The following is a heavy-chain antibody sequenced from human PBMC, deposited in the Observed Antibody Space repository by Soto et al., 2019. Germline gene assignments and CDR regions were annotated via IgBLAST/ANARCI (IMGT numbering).Heavy chain of an antibody. CDR2: ISYAGSNK. V-gene: IGHV3-30-3*01. D-gene: IGHD3-16*01. CDR1: GFTFSSYA. CDR3: ARAPGGVVYYYGMDV. J-gene: IGHJ6*02. Sequence: QVQLVESGGGVVQPGRSLRLSCAASGFTFSSYAMHWVRQAPGKRLEWVAVISYAGSNKYYADSVKGRFTISRDNSKNTLYLQMNSLRAEDTAVYYCARAPGGVVYYYGMDVWGQGTTVTVSS.